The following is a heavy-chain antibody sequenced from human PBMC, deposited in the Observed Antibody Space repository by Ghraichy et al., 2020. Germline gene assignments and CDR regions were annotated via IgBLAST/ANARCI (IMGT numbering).Heavy chain of an antibody. V-gene: IGHV1-18*01. D-gene: IGHD3-22*01. CDR2: INPYNGNT. CDR3: ARDGYYVPDV. CDR1: GYTFTIYG. J-gene: IGHJ6*04. Sequence: ASVKVSCKASGYTFTIYGISWVRQAPGQGLEWMGWINPYNGNTNYAQNLQGRVTMTTDPSTGTAYMELRSLRSGDTAVEYYARDGYYVPDVWGKGTTVTVSS.